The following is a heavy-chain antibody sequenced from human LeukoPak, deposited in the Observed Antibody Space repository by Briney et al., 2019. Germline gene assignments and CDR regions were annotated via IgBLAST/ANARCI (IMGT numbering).Heavy chain of an antibody. CDR2: ISSSGSTI. Sequence: PGGSLRLSCAASGFTFSDYYMSWIRQAPGKGLEWVSYISSSGSTIYYADSVKGRFTISRDNAKNSLYLQMNSLRAEDTAVYYCARASSSGWGRLVLGWGQGTLVTVSS. D-gene: IGHD6-19*01. V-gene: IGHV3-11*01. J-gene: IGHJ4*02. CDR3: ARASSSGWGRLVLG. CDR1: GFTFSDYY.